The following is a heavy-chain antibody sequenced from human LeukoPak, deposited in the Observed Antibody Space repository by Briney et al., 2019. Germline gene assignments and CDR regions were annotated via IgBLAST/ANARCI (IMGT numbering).Heavy chain of an antibody. CDR1: GGSISSSSYY. J-gene: IGHJ3*02. V-gene: IGHV4-39*01. CDR2: IYYSGST. D-gene: IGHD5-18*01. Sequence: PSETLSLTCTVSGGSISSSSYYWGWIRQPPGKWLEWIGSIYYSGSTYYNPSLKSRVTISVDTSKNQFSLKLSSVTAADTAVYYCARQFGYSYGPSTPLDAFDIWGQGTMVTVSS. CDR3: ARQFGYSYGPSTPLDAFDI.